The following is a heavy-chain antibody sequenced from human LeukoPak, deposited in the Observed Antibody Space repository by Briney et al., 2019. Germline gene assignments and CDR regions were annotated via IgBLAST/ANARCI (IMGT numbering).Heavy chain of an antibody. V-gene: IGHV4-34*01. Sequence: KPSETLSLTCAVYGGSFSGYYWSWIRQPPGKGLEWIGEINHSGSTNNNPSLKSRVTISVDTSKNQFSLKLSSVTAADTAVYYCAREYGDYTPFDYWGQGTLVTVSS. J-gene: IGHJ4*02. D-gene: IGHD4-17*01. CDR1: GGSFSGYY. CDR2: INHSGST. CDR3: AREYGDYTPFDY.